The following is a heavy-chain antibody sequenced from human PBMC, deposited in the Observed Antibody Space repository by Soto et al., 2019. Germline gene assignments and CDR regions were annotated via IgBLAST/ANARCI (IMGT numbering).Heavy chain of an antibody. V-gene: IGHV3-7*01. CDR1: GFIFRNYW. CDR3: ATTLTTSAEYFQY. CDR2: IKEDGSDK. Sequence: DVQLVESGGGLVQPGGSLRLSCGPSGFIFRNYWMSWVRQFPGKGLEWVAHIKEDGSDKYYGDSVKGRFTISRDNAKNSLFLQMNSLRAEDTAVYYCATTLTTSAEYFQYWGQGTLVTVSS. J-gene: IGHJ1*01. D-gene: IGHD3-16*01.